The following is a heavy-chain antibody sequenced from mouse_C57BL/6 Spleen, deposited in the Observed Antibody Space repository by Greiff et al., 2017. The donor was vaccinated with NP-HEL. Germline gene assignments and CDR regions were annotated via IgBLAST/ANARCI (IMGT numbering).Heavy chain of an antibody. CDR2: IDPNSGGT. Sequence: QVHLKQSGAELVKPGASVKLSCKASGYTFTSYWMHWVKQRPGRGLEWIGRIDPNSGGTKYNEKFKSKATLTVDKPSSTAYMQLSSLTSEDSAVYYCARANWDPYYAMDYWGQGTSVTVSS. CDR1: GYTFTSYW. CDR3: ARANWDPYYAMDY. V-gene: IGHV1-72*01. D-gene: IGHD4-1*01. J-gene: IGHJ4*01.